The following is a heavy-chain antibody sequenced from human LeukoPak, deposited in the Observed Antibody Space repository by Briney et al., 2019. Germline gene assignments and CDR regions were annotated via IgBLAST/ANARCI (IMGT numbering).Heavy chain of an antibody. D-gene: IGHD6-13*01. Sequence: PSETLSLTCTVYGGSISSYYWSWIRQPPGKGLEWIGYIYYSGSTYYNPSLKSRVTISVDTSKNQFSLKLSSVTAADTAVYYCARIVGQLGDAFDIWGQGTMVTVSS. CDR3: ARIVGQLGDAFDI. CDR1: GGSISSYY. J-gene: IGHJ3*02. V-gene: IGHV4-59*12. CDR2: IYYSGST.